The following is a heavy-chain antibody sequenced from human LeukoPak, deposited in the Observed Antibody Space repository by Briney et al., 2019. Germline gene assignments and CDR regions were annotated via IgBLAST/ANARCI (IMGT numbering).Heavy chain of an antibody. CDR2: IYYSGST. V-gene: IGHV4-30-4*01. CDR1: GGSISSGDYY. D-gene: IGHD6-19*01. Sequence: SQTLSLTCTVSGGSISSGDYYWSWIRQPPGKGLEWIGYIYYSGSTYYNPSLKSRVTISVDTSKNQFSLKLSSVTTADTAVYYCAREAAVAGMDYWGQGTLVTVSS. J-gene: IGHJ4*02. CDR3: AREAAVAGMDY.